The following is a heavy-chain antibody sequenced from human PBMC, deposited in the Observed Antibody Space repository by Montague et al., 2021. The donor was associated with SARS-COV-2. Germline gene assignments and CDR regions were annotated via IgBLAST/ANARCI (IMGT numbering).Heavy chain of an antibody. CDR3: AGDRGRFWHFDL. D-gene: IGHD5-12*01. Sequence: SETLSLTCTVSGGSVNSGSYSWDWIRQPPGKGLEWIGSIHYSGSTSYNPSLKSRVTISIDTSKNHFSLRVNSVTAADTAVYYCAGDRGRFWHFDLWGRGTLVTVSS. V-gene: IGHV4-39*07. CDR2: IHYSGST. CDR1: GGSVNSGSYS. J-gene: IGHJ2*01.